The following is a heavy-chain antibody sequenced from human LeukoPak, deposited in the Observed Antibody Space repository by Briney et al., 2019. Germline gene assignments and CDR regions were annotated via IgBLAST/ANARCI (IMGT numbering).Heavy chain of an antibody. J-gene: IGHJ6*02. Sequence: SETLSLTCAVYGGSFSGYFWCWIRQPPGKGLEWIGEINHSGSTNYNPSLKSRVTISVDTSKKQFSLKLSSVTAADTAAYFCTRGRLAPRSGGGRNYYYGMDVWGQGTTVTVSS. V-gene: IGHV4-34*01. D-gene: IGHD2-15*01. CDR1: GGSFSGYF. CDR3: TRGRLAPRSGGGRNYYYGMDV. CDR2: INHSGST.